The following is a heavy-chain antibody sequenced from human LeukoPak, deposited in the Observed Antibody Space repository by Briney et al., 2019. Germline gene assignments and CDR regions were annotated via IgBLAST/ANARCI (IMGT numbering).Heavy chain of an antibody. D-gene: IGHD3-10*01. CDR1: GFTFSNAW. J-gene: IGHJ5*02. Sequence: KSGGSLRLSCAASGFTFSNAWMSWVRQAPGKGLEWVGRIKSKTDGGTTDYAAPVKGRFTISRDDSKNTLYLQMNSLKTEDTAVYYCTSERRITMVRGVMGSYNWFDPWGQGTLVTVSS. CDR2: IKSKTDGGTT. V-gene: IGHV3-15*01. CDR3: TSERRITMVRGVMGSYNWFDP.